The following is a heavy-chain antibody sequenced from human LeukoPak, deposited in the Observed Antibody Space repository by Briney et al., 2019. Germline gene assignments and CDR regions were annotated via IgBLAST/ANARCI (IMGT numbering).Heavy chain of an antibody. D-gene: IGHD4-17*01. CDR1: GFTVSSNY. CDR2: ISNNGGYT. Sequence: GGSLRLSCATSGFTVSSNYMSWVRQAPGKGLEWVSAISNNGGYTYYADSVQGRLTISRDNSKNTLYLQMNSLRGEDTAVYYCAKHKENYGDSCLDDYWGQGTLVTVSS. V-gene: IGHV3-23*01. J-gene: IGHJ4*02. CDR3: AKHKENYGDSCLDDY.